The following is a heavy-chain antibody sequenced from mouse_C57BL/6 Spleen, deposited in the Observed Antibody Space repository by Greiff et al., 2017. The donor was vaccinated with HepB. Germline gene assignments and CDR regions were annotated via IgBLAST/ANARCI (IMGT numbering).Heavy chain of an antibody. Sequence: VQLQQSGPELVKPGASVKISCKASGYAFSSSWMNWVKQRPGKGLEWIGRIYPGDGDTNYNGKFKGKATLTADKSSSTAYMQLSSLTSEDSAVYFCARWDYYGSLDDWGQGTTLTVSS. CDR1: GYAFSSSW. V-gene: IGHV1-82*01. CDR2: IYPGDGDT. CDR3: ARWDYYGSLDD. D-gene: IGHD1-1*01. J-gene: IGHJ2*01.